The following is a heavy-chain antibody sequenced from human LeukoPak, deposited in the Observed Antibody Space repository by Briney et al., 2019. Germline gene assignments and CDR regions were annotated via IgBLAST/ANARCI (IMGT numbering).Heavy chain of an antibody. CDR2: MNPNSGAT. CDR3: ARAPRNWGFDY. D-gene: IGHD7-27*01. Sequence: ASVKVSCKASGYTFTSYDINWLRQATGQGPEWMGWMNPNSGATGYAQKFRGRVTMTRSTSLNTAYMELSSLRSEDTAEYYCARAPRNWGFDYWGQGTLVTVSS. CDR1: GYTFTSYD. V-gene: IGHV1-8*01. J-gene: IGHJ4*02.